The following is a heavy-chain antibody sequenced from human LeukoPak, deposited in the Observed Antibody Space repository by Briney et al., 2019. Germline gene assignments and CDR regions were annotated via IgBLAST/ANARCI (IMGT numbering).Heavy chain of an antibody. CDR2: INPNSGGT. D-gene: IGHD1-1*01. CDR1: GYSFTGYY. Sequence: ASVTVSCKASGYSFTGYYIHWVRQAPGQGLEWMGWINPNSGGTNYAQKFQGRVTMTRGTSISTAYMELSRLRSDDAAVYYCAARGAELERSFDYWGQGTLVTVSS. CDR3: AARGAELERSFDY. J-gene: IGHJ4*02. V-gene: IGHV1-2*02.